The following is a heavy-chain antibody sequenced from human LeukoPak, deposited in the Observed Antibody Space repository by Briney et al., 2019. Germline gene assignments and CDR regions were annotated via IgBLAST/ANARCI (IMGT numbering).Heavy chain of an antibody. Sequence: GGSLRLSCEVSGFTFSDHYMSWIRQAPGKRLEWVSYISSGSTYTNYADSVEGRFTISRDNAKNSLYLQMNSLRAEDTAVYYCGRQGIYASGNLDYWGQGTLVTVSS. V-gene: IGHV3-11*03. CDR3: GRQGIYASGNLDY. J-gene: IGHJ4*02. D-gene: IGHD3-10*01. CDR2: ISSGSTYT. CDR1: GFTFSDHY.